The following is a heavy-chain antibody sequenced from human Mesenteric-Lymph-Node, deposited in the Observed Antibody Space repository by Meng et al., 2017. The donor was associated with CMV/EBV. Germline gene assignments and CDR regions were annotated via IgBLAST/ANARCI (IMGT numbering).Heavy chain of an antibody. Sequence: SVKVSCKTSGYTFTSYDVNWVRQATGQGLEWMGWMNPNSGNTGYAQKFQGRVTMTRNTSISTAYMELSSLRSEDTAVYYCARLCSSTSCYSPDYYYYGMDVWGQGTTVTVSS. CDR1: GYTFTSYD. V-gene: IGHV1-8*01. J-gene: IGHJ6*02. CDR2: MNPNSGNT. CDR3: ARLCSSTSCYSPDYYYYGMDV. D-gene: IGHD2-2*02.